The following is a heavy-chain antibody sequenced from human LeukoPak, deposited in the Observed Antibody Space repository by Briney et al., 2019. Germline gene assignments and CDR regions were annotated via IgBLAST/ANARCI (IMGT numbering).Heavy chain of an antibody. D-gene: IGHD3-22*01. CDR2: IIPILGIA. Sequence: GSSVKVSCKASGGTFSSYAISWVRQAPGQGLEWMGRIIPILGIANYAQKFQGRVTITADESTSTAYMELSSLRSEDTAVYYCARDPYYYDSSGYYTWGQGTLVTVSS. CDR3: ARDPYYYDSSGYYT. J-gene: IGHJ4*02. CDR1: GGTFSSYA. V-gene: IGHV1-69*04.